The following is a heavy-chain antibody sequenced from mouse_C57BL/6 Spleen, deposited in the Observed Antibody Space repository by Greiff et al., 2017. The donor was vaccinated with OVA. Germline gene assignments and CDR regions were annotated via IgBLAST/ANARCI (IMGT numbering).Heavy chain of an antibody. CDR3: ARGYDPWFAY. CDR2: IDPSDSET. D-gene: IGHD2-3*01. Sequence: VQLQQPGAELVRPGSSVKLSCKASGYTFTSYWMHWVKQRPIQGLEWIGNIDPSDSETHYNQKFKDKATLTVDKSSSTAYMQLSSLTSEVSAVYYCARGYDPWFAYWGQGTLVTVSA. V-gene: IGHV1-52*01. J-gene: IGHJ3*01. CDR1: GYTFTSYW.